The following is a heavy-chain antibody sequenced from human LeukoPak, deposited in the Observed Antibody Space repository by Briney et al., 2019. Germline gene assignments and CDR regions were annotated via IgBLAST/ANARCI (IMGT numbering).Heavy chain of an antibody. Sequence: ASVKVSCKVSGYTLTELSMHWVRQATGQGLEWMGWMNPNSGNTGYAQKFQGRVTMTRNTSISTAYMELSSLRSEDTAVYYCASCGRYYYMDVWGKGTTVTISS. CDR1: GYTLTELS. CDR2: MNPNSGNT. CDR3: ASCGRYYYMDV. V-gene: IGHV1-8*01. D-gene: IGHD2-21*01. J-gene: IGHJ6*03.